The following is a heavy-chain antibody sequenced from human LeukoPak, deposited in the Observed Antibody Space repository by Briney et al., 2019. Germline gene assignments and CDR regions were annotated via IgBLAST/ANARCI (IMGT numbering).Heavy chain of an antibody. Sequence: ASVKVSCKASGYTFTSYGISWVRQAPGQGLEWMGWISAYNGNTNYAQKLQGRVTMTTDTSTSTAYMELRSLRSDDTAVYYCARGLSYHYSSGWYGGDYWGQGTLVTVSS. J-gene: IGHJ4*02. CDR2: ISAYNGNT. CDR3: ARGLSYHYSSGWYGGDY. V-gene: IGHV1-18*01. D-gene: IGHD6-19*01. CDR1: GYTFTSYG.